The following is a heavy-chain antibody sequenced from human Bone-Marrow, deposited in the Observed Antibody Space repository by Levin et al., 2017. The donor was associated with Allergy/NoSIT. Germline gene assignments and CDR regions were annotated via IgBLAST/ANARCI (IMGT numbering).Heavy chain of an antibody. D-gene: IGHD3-16*02. CDR1: GFTFTNYA. CDR2: ISGSGGNP. J-gene: IGHJ4*02. V-gene: IGHV3-23*01. Sequence: GGSLRLSCVPSGFTFTNYAVSWVRQAPGRGLEWVSVISGSGGNPYYADFAKGRFVISRDTSTGTVYLQMSSLRADDTAIYYCLPSLYDYLWGSFRSVDFWGQGTLVTVSS. CDR3: LPSLYDYLWGSFRSVDF.